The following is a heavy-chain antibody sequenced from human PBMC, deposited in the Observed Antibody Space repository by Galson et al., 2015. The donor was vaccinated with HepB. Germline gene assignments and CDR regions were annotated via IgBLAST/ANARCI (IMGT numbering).Heavy chain of an antibody. CDR3: ARDHQLLWFGELGEP. CDR2: INAGNGNT. J-gene: IGHJ5*02. Sequence: SVKVSCKASGYTFTSYAMHWVRQAPGQRLEWMGWINAGNGNTKYSQKFQGRVTITRDTSASTAYMELSSLRSEDTAVYYCARDHQLLWFGELGEPWGQGTLVTVSS. D-gene: IGHD3-10*01. CDR1: GYTFTSYA. V-gene: IGHV1-3*01.